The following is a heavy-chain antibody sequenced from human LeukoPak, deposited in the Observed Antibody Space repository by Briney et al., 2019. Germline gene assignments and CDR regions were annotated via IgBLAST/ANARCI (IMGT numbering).Heavy chain of an antibody. Sequence: ASVKVSCKASGYTFTGYYMHWVRQAPGQGLEWMGWINPNSGGTNYVQKFQGWVTMTRDTSISTAYMELSRLRSDDTAVYYCATYSSGWYEPDFWGQGTLVTVSS. J-gene: IGHJ4*02. D-gene: IGHD6-19*01. CDR2: INPNSGGT. CDR1: GYTFTGYY. CDR3: ATYSSGWYEPDF. V-gene: IGHV1-2*04.